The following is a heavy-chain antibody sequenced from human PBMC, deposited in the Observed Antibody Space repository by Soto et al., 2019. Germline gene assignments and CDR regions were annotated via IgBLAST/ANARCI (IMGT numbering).Heavy chain of an antibody. CDR3: ARVDIGYYYYGMDV. V-gene: IGHV1-18*04. CDR1: GYTFTSYG. Sequence: ASVKVSCKASGYTFTSYGISWVRQAPGQGLEWMGWVSAYNGNTNYAQKLQGRVTMTTDTSTSTAYMELRSLRSDDTAVYYCARVDIGYYYYGMDVWGQGTTVTVSS. J-gene: IGHJ6*02. CDR2: VSAYNGNT. D-gene: IGHD2-15*01.